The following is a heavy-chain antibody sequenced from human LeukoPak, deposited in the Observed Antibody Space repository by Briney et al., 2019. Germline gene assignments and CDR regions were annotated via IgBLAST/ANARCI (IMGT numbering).Heavy chain of an antibody. V-gene: IGHV4-4*09. CDR3: ARMPRDCSSSSCPLRY. CDR1: GGSISRYY. D-gene: IGHD2-21*01. CDR2: IYHTGST. J-gene: IGHJ4*02. Sequence: SETLSLTCTVPGGSISRYYWNWIRQSPGKGLEWIGYIYHTGSTSYNPSLKSRVIISVDTSKNQFSLNLTPVTAADTAVYYCARMPRDCSSSSCPLRYWGQGTLVTVSA.